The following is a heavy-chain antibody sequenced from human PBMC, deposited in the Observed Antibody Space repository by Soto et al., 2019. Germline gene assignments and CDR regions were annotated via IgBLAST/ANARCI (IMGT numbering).Heavy chain of an antibody. V-gene: IGHV1-46*03. J-gene: IGHJ6*02. CDR1: GYTFTSYY. CDR3: ARGGPWGAAAGDYYYYGMDV. Sequence: QVQLVQSGAEVKKPGASVKVSCKASGYTFTSYYMHWVRQAPGQGLEWMGIINPSGGSTSYAQKFQGRVTMTRDTSTSTVYMELSSLRSEDTAVYYCARGGPWGAAAGDYYYYGMDVWGQGTTVTVSS. CDR2: INPSGGST. D-gene: IGHD6-13*01.